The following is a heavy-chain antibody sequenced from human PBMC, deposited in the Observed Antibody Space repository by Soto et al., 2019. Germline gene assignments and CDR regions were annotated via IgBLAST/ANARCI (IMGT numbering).Heavy chain of an antibody. CDR3: ARDFPYCGGTSCYSAAPKY. CDR2: ISAYNGNT. D-gene: IGHD2-15*01. CDR1: GYTFTSYG. V-gene: IGHV1-18*01. J-gene: IGHJ4*02. Sequence: ASVKVSCKASGYTFTSYGISWVRQAPGQGLEWMGWISAYNGNTNYAQKLQGRVTMTTDTSTSTAYMELRSLSTEDTAVYYCARDFPYCGGTSCYSAAPKYWGQGTLVTVSS.